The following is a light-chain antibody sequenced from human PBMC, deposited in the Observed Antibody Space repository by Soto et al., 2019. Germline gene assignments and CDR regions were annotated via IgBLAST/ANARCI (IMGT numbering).Light chain of an antibody. V-gene: IGLV2-14*03. CDR3: SSYTGSSTLYV. CDR2: DVS. Sequence: QSALTQPASVAGSPGQSITISCTGTSSDVGDYDYVSWYRQQPGKAPKLLIYDVSNRPSEISNRFSGSKSANTASLTISGPQAEDEADYYCSSYTGSSTLYVFGTGTQLTVL. J-gene: IGLJ1*01. CDR1: SSDVGDYDY.